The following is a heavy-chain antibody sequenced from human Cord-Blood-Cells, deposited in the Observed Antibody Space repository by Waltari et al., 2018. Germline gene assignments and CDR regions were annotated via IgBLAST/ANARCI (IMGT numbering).Heavy chain of an antibody. J-gene: IGHJ2*01. V-gene: IGHV4-4*02. CDR2: IYHRGST. Sequence: QVQLQESGPGLVKPSVTLSLTCAVSGGSISSSNWRSWVRQPPGKGLEWIGEIYHRGSTNYNPSLKGRVTISVEKAKNQFSLKLSSVTAADTAVYYCARIGVVGDYWYFDLWGRGTLVTVSS. D-gene: IGHD2-15*01. CDR1: GGSISSSNW. CDR3: ARIGVVGDYWYFDL.